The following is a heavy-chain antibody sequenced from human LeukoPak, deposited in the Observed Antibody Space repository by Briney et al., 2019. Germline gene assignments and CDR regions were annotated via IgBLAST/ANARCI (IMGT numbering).Heavy chain of an antibody. CDR2: INPYSGGT. Sequence: ASVKVSCKASGYTFTDYTVHWVRQALGQGLEWMGCINPYSGGTNYAQKFQGRVTVTRDTSISTAYMELSRLRSDDTAVYYCASHSSMDVWGKGTTVPVSS. CDR1: GYTFTDYT. D-gene: IGHD6-13*01. V-gene: IGHV1-2*02. J-gene: IGHJ6*03. CDR3: ASHSSMDV.